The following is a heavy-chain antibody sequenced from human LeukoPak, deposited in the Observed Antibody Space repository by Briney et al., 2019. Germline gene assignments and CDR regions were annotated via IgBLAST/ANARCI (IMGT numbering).Heavy chain of an antibody. CDR2: IYYSGST. CDR1: GGSISKSSHY. V-gene: IGHV4-39*07. D-gene: IGHD3-16*01. Sequence: SETLSLTCSVSGGSISKSSHYWGWIRQPPGKGLEWIGNIYYSGSTYYNPSLKSRVTMSVDTSKNQFSLNLSSVTAADTAVYYCARDGGGGWDYYFDYWGQGTLVTVSS. J-gene: IGHJ4*02. CDR3: ARDGGGGWDYYFDY.